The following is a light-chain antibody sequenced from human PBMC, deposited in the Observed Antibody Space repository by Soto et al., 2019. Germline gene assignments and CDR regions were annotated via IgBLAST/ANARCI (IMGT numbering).Light chain of an antibody. J-gene: IGKJ1*01. CDR3: QQSYSTPRT. CDR2: AAS. CDR1: QSMSNY. Sequence: DIQMTQSPSSLSACVGDRVTITCRASQSMSNYLNWYQQKPGKAPKLLMYAASSLQSGVPSRFGGSGSGTDFTLTISSLQPEDFATYYCQQSYSTPRTFGQGTKVEIK. V-gene: IGKV1-39*01.